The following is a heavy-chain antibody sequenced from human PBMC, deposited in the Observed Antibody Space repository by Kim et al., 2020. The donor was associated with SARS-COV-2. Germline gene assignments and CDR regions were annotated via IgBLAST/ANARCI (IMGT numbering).Heavy chain of an antibody. J-gene: IGHJ6*02. CDR3: GRERGHCSGGSCYPGYYGMDV. V-gene: IGHV1-46*02. CDR2: INPRDGSI. CDR1: GNTFNNYY. Sequence: ASVNVSCKTSGNTFNNYYIYWVRQAPGQGLEWMGIINPRDGSINYAQKFQDRVTMTRDTSTSTVYMDLNRMRSEDTAVYYCGRERGHCSGGSCYPGYYGMDVWGQGTTVTVSS. D-gene: IGHD2-15*01.